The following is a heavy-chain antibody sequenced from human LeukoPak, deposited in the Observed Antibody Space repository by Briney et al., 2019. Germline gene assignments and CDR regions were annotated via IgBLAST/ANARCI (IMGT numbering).Heavy chain of an antibody. CDR3: ARESLVLLWFGEFRGAFDI. CDR2: ISAYNGNT. Sequence: ASVKVFCKASGYTFTSYGISWVRQAPGQGLEWMGWISAYNGNTNYAQKLQGRVTMTTDTSTSTAYMELRSLRSDDTAVYYCARESLVLLWFGEFRGAFDIWGQGTMVTVSS. D-gene: IGHD3-10*01. V-gene: IGHV1-18*01. CDR1: GYTFTSYG. J-gene: IGHJ3*02.